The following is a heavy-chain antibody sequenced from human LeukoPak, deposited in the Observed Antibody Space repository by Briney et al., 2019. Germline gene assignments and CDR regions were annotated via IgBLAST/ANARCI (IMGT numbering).Heavy chain of an antibody. CDR3: ARLHCSGGRCYTDGQPFYFDY. D-gene: IGHD2-15*01. CDR1: GGSISSGGYY. J-gene: IGHJ4*02. CDR2: IYYSGST. V-gene: IGHV4-31*11. Sequence: SETLSLTCAVSGGSISSGGYYWSWIRQHPGKGLEWIGYIYYSGSTYYNPSLKSRVTISVDTSKNQFSLKLSSVTAADTAVYYCARLHCSGGRCYTDGQPFYFDYWGQGTLVTVPS.